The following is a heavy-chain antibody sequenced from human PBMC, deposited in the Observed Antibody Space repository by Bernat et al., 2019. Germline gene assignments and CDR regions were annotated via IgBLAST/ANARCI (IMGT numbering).Heavy chain of an antibody. Sequence: QVQLVESGGGVVQPGGSLRLSCAASGFTFSNYGMHWVRQAPGKGLEWVAFILYDGSDKYYADSVKGRFTISRDSSKKTLYLQMNSLRAEDTAVYYCAGGQGRIAAAGSSFDYWGPGTLVTVPS. CDR2: ILYDGSDK. D-gene: IGHD6-13*01. CDR3: AGGQGRIAAAGSSFDY. CDR1: GFTFSNYG. V-gene: IGHV3-30*02. J-gene: IGHJ4*02.